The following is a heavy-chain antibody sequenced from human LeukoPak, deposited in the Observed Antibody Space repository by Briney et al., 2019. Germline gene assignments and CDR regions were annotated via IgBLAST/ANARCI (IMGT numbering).Heavy chain of an antibody. V-gene: IGHV3-30*02. J-gene: IGHJ6*03. CDR1: GFTFSSYG. Sequence: GGSLRLSCAASGFTFSSYGMHWVRQAPGKGLEWVAFIRYDGSNKYYADSVKGRFTISRDNSKNTLYLQMNSLRAEDTAVYYCAKSTADYDFWSGYYMDVWGKGITVTVSS. D-gene: IGHD3-3*01. CDR2: IRYDGSNK. CDR3: AKSTADYDFWSGYYMDV.